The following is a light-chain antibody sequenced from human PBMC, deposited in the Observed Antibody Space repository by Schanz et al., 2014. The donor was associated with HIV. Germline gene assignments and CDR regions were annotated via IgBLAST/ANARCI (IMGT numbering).Light chain of an antibody. Sequence: EIVLTQSPGTLSLSPGERGTLSCRASQSVKSNFIGWYQQKPGQAPRLLIFGASNRATGIPDRFSGGESGTDFTLTIDSLEPEDFAVYYCQQRSDWPPEVTFGQGTRLEIK. J-gene: IGKJ5*01. CDR2: GAS. CDR3: QQRSDWPPEVT. V-gene: IGKV3D-20*02. CDR1: QSVKSN.